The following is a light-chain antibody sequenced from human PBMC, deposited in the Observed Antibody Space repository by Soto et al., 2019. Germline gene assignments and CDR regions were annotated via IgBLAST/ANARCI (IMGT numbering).Light chain of an antibody. CDR3: CSYASGSIYV. CDR1: SSDVGAFNY. V-gene: IGLV2-14*01. Sequence: QSVLTQPASVSGSPGQSITISCTGTSSDVGAFNYVSWYLQYPGKAPKLMIYEVGNRPSGVSNRFSGSKSGNTASLTLSGLQAEDEAEYYCCSYASGSIYVFGTGTKLTVL. J-gene: IGLJ1*01. CDR2: EVG.